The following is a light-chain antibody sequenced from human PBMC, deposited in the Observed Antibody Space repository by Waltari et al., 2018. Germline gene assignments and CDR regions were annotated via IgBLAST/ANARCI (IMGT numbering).Light chain of an antibody. CDR2: NTN. Sequence: QSVLTQPPSASGTPGQRVTISCSGSRSNIGNNSVNWYQQLPRTAPKLLMYNTNPRPSGGPDRCSGSRSGTSASLGISGVQAEDGGDYYWSSRDGSLNGPAFGGGTKVTVL. V-gene: IGLV1-44*01. CDR1: RSNIGNNS. CDR3: SSRDGSLNGPA. J-gene: IGLJ3*02.